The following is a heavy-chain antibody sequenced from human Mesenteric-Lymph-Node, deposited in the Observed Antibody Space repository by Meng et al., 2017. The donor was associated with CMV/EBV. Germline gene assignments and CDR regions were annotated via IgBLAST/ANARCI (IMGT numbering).Heavy chain of an antibody. V-gene: IGHV4-31*03. CDR1: GGSISSGGYY. D-gene: IGHD3-10*01. J-gene: IGHJ6*02. Sequence: SETLSLTCTVSGGSISSGGYYWSWIRQHPGKGLEWIGYIYYSGSTYYNPSLKSRVTISVDTSKNQFSLKLSSVTAADTAVYYCARDGSGPDYYGMDVWGQGTTVTVSS. CDR3: ARDGSGPDYYGMDV. CDR2: IYYSGST.